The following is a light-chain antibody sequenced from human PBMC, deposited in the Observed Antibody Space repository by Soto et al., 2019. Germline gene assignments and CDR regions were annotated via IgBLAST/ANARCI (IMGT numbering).Light chain of an antibody. Sequence: QSALTQPASVSGSPGPSITISCTGTSSDVGGYNYVSWYQQHPVKAPKLMIYDVTNRPSGVSDRFSGSKSGNTASLTISGLQAEDEADYYCSSYTSSSTPYLFGTGTKLTVL. V-gene: IGLV2-14*01. CDR2: DVT. J-gene: IGLJ1*01. CDR1: SSDVGGYNY. CDR3: SSYTSSSTPYL.